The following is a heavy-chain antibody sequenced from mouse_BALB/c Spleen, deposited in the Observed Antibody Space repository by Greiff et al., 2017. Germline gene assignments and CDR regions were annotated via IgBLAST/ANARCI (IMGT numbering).Heavy chain of an antibody. D-gene: IGHD1-1*01. J-gene: IGHJ3*01. CDR2: INPYNDGT. V-gene: IGHV1-14*01. Sequence: VQLKESGPELVKPGASVKMSCKASGYTFTSYVMHWVKQKPGQGLEWIGYINPYNDGTKYNEKFKGKATLTSDKSSSTAYMELSSLTSEDSAVYYCARIGYGSSPWFAYWGQGTLVTVSA. CDR3: ARIGYGSSPWFAY. CDR1: GYTFTSYV.